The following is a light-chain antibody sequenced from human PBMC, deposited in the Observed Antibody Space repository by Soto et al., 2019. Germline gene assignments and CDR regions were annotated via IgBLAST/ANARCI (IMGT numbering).Light chain of an antibody. J-gene: IGLJ1*01. CDR3: NSYGGSKNLAL. Sequence: QSVLTQPPSASGSPGQAVTISCAGTSSDVGGHNYVSWYQQHPGEGPRLIIYEGTKRPSGVPDRFSGSKSGNTASLTVSGLQAEDEADYYCNSYGGSKNLALFGTGTKLTVL. CDR2: EGT. V-gene: IGLV2-8*01. CDR1: SSDVGGHNY.